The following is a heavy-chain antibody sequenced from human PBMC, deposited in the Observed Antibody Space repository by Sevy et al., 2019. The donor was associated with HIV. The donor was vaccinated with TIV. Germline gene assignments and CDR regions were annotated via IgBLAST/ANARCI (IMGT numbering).Heavy chain of an antibody. J-gene: IGHJ4*02. Sequence: RGSLRLSCAASGFTFSDYYMSWIRQAPGKGLEWVSYISSSGSTIYYADSVKGRFTISRDNAKNSLYLQMNSLRAEATAVYYCARDLQLDDSSGYYNVGHYFDYWGQGTLVTVSS. V-gene: IGHV3-11*01. CDR2: ISSSGSTI. D-gene: IGHD3-22*01. CDR1: GFTFSDYY. CDR3: ARDLQLDDSSGYYNVGHYFDY.